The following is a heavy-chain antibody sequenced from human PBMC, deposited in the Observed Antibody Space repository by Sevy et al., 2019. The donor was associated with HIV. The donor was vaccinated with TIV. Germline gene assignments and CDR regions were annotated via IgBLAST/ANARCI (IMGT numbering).Heavy chain of an antibody. V-gene: IGHV3-53*05. CDR2: IYSGANT. J-gene: IGHJ6*02. D-gene: IGHD3-22*01. Sequence: GGSLRLSCAASGFNVSSNYMNWIRQAPGKGLEWVSVIYSGANTYYADSVKGRFTISRDNSKNTLYLQMNSLSAEDTAEYYHARDRITYYYDSSGYYTSGYGMDIWGQGTTVTVSS. CDR1: GFNVSSNY. CDR3: ARDRITYYYDSSGYYTSGYGMDI.